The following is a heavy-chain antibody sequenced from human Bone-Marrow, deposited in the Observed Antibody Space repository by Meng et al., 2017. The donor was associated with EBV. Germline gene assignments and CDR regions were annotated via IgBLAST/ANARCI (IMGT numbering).Heavy chain of an antibody. CDR2: LIPMFGAA. V-gene: IGHV1-69*06. CDR3: AKESGRGYTPDY. D-gene: IGHD3-10*01. Sequence: VPVLQLGAWVKKPGSSVNVSCWTAGGTFNSDAVSWVRQAPGQGLEWLGGLIPMFGAANYAQKFQDRVTIVADKSTNTHYMELTSLTSDDTAVYYCAKESGRGYTPDYWGQGTLVTVSS. CDR1: GGTFNSDA. J-gene: IGHJ4*02.